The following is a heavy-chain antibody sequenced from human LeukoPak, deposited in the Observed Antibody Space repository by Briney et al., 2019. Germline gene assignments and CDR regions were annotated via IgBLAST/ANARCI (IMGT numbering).Heavy chain of an antibody. CDR2: IIPIFGTA. J-gene: IGHJ4*02. V-gene: IGHV1-69*01. CDR3: ARPTSGSSGGFDY. Sequence: SVKVSCKASGGTFSSYAISWVRQAPGQGLEWMGGIIPIFGTANYAQKFQGRVTITADESTSTVYMELSSLRSEDTAVYYCARPTSGSSGGFDYWGQGTLVTVSS. CDR1: GGTFSSYA. D-gene: IGHD6-6*01.